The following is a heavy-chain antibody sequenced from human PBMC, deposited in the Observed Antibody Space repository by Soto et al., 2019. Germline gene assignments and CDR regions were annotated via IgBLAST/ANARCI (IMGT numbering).Heavy chain of an antibody. J-gene: IGHJ6*02. CDR3: ARALWIGELSTGMDV. D-gene: IGHD3-10*01. Sequence: PSETLSLTCTVSGGSVSDGSYYWSWIRQPPGKGLEWIGYIYYRGITNYNPSLKSRVTISVDTSKNQFSLKLGSVTAADKAVYYCARALWIGELSTGMDVWGQGTTVPGS. CDR1: GGSVSDGSYY. CDR2: IYYRGIT. V-gene: IGHV4-61*01.